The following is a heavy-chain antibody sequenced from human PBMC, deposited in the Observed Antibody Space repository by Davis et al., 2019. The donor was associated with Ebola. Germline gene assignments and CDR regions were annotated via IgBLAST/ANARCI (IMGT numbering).Heavy chain of an antibody. J-gene: IGHJ4*02. CDR3: AKDNGMSVTCVDF. V-gene: IGHV3-23*01. CDR1: GFTFEKYW. Sequence: GESLKISCVDSGFTFEKYWMHWVRLVPGKGLQWVSTLSGAGYNAYYADSVEGRFTISRDNSKNTLYLQMNSLGVDDTALYYCAKDNGMSVTCVDFWGQGTLVTVSS. CDR2: LSGAGYNA.